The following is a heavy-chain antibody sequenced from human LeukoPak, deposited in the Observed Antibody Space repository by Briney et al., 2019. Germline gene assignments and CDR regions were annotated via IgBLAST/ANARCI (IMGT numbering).Heavy chain of an antibody. Sequence: GGSLRLSCAASGITFSRYSMNWVRQAPGKGLEWVSSISSSRSYIFYADSVKGRFTVSRDNAKNSLYLQMNSLRAEDTAIYYCARDYQYGYSTNWYHLAQIDYWGQGTLVTVSS. CDR2: ISSSRSYI. CDR3: ARDYQYGYSTNWYHLAQIDY. V-gene: IGHV3-21*01. J-gene: IGHJ4*02. CDR1: GITFSRYS. D-gene: IGHD2/OR15-2a*01.